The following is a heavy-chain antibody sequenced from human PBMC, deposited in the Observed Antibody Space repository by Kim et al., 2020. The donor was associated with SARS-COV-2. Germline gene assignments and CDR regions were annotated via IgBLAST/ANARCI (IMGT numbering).Heavy chain of an antibody. CDR2: IWYDGNTE. J-gene: IGHJ4*02. V-gene: IGHV3-33*01. CDR1: GFTFNTYG. D-gene: IGHD3-10*01. Sequence: GGSLRLSCVASGFTFNTYGMHWVRQAPGKGLEWVAMIWYDGNTEFYADSVTGRFTISKDSSKNAVYLQMKTLRAEDSAVYYCARDTLEYGSGSYRGFDYWGQGTLVTVSS. CDR3: ARDTLEYGSGSYRGFDY.